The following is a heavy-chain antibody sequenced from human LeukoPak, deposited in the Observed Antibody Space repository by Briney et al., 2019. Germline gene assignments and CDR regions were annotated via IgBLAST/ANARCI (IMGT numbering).Heavy chain of an antibody. Sequence: GESLKISCKGSGYSFTSYWIGWVRQMPGKGLEWMGIIYPGNSDTRYSPSFQGHVTISADKSISTAYLQWSGLRASDTAMYYCARHADYGDNSKLGYWGQGTLVTVSS. CDR3: ARHADYGDNSKLGY. D-gene: IGHD4-23*01. CDR1: GYSFTSYW. CDR2: IYPGNSDT. J-gene: IGHJ4*02. V-gene: IGHV5-51*01.